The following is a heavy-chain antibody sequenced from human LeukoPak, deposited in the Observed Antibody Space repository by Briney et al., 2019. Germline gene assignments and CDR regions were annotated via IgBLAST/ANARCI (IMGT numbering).Heavy chain of an antibody. CDR1: GFTFISYG. J-gene: IGHJ5*02. CDR2: ISYDGSNK. D-gene: IGHD3-16*02. V-gene: IGHV3-30*18. CDR3: AKDNIVFWFDP. Sequence: GGSLRLSGAASGFTFISYGMHGVGRAPGRGRDGVAVISYDGSNKYYADSVKGRFTISRDNSKNTLYLQMNGLRAEDTAVYYCAKDNIVFWFDPWGQGTLVTVSS.